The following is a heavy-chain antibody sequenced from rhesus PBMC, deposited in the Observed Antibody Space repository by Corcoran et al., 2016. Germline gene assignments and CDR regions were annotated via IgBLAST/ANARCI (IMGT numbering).Heavy chain of an antibody. D-gene: IGHD3-3*01. CDR2: IRGRSEGT. V-gene: IGHV4-165*01. J-gene: IGHJ4*01. CDR3: ARGLTIFGLVITHYFDY. CDR1: GGSFSGYY. Sequence: QVQLQESGPGLVKPSETLSLTCAVSGGSFSGYYWGWIRQPPGKGLEWIGYIRGRSEGTADTPSPKRRVTISTHTSKNQFSLKLSSVTAADTAVYYCARGLTIFGLVITHYFDYWGQGVLVTVSS.